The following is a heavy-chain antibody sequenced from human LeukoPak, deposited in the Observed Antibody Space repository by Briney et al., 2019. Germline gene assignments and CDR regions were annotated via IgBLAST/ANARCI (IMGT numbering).Heavy chain of an antibody. CDR3: ARAMSTFGGVRNYFDS. CDR2: IKHDGSAQ. CDR1: GFTFSRYW. V-gene: IGHV3-7*04. D-gene: IGHD3-16*01. Sequence: GGSLRLSCAASGFTFSRYWMNWVRQAPGKGLEWVANIKHDGSAQNYVDSVKGRFTISRDNAKNTLYLQMNSLRAEDTAVYYCARAMSTFGGVRNYFDSWGQGTLVTVSS. J-gene: IGHJ4*02.